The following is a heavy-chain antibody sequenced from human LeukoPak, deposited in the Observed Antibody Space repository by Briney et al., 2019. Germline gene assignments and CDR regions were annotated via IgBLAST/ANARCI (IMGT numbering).Heavy chain of an antibody. J-gene: IGHJ1*01. Sequence: GGSLRLSCAASGFTFSNAWMSWVRQAPGKGLEWVGRFKSKTDGGTTDYAAPVKGRFTISRDDSKNTLYLQMNSLKTEDTVVYYCTILWRHWGQGTLVTVSS. D-gene: IGHD2-21*01. V-gene: IGHV3-15*01. CDR2: FKSKTDGGTT. CDR3: TILWRH. CDR1: GFTFSNAW.